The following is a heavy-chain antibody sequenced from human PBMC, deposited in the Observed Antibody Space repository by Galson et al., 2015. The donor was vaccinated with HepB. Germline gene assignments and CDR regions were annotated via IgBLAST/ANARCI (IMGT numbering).Heavy chain of an antibody. CDR2: ISSSSSTI. V-gene: IGHV3-48*01. CDR3: AGNYDFWSGYDI. CDR1: GFTFSSYS. D-gene: IGHD3-3*01. Sequence: SLRLSCAASGFTFSSYSMNWVRQAPGKGLEWVSYISSSSSTIYYADSVKGRFTISRDNAKNSLYLQMNSLRAEDTAVYYCAGNYDFWSGYDIWGQGTMVTVSS. J-gene: IGHJ3*02.